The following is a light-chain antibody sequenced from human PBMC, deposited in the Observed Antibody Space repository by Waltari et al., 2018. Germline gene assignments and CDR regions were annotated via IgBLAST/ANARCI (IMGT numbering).Light chain of an antibody. Sequence: EIVMTQSPATLSMSAGERAPLSCRASQSVTNKLAWFQQKPGLAPRLLSYGGSTRATGIPARFSGSGSGTEFTLTISSMQSEDFAVYYCHQYKSWPLTFGGGTKVEIK. CDR2: GGS. CDR3: HQYKSWPLT. J-gene: IGKJ4*01. V-gene: IGKV3-15*01. CDR1: QSVTNK.